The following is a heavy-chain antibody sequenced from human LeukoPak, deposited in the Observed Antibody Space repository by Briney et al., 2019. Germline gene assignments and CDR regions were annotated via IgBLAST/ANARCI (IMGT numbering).Heavy chain of an antibody. CDR1: GFTFSSYS. V-gene: IGHV3-21*05. CDR3: ARQRYRNTYDFWSGYFSFFDY. D-gene: IGHD3-3*01. J-gene: IGHJ4*02. Sequence: GGSLRLSCAASGFTFSSYSMDWVRQAPGKGLEWVSYISSSSSYTNYADSVKGRFTISRDNAKNSLYLQMNSLRAEDTAVYYCARQRYRNTYDFWSGYFSFFDYWGQGTLVTVSS. CDR2: ISSSSSYT.